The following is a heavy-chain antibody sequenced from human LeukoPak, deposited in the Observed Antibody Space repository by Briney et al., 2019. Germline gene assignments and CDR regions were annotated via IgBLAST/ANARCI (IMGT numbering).Heavy chain of an antibody. Sequence: ASVKVSCKASGYTFTSHGISWVRQAPGQGLGWMGWISVYNGDTKFAQKFQGRVTMTTDTSTSTAYMELKSLRSDDTAMYYCARGWDSSSSSGVWGWTDRWGQGTLVTVSS. D-gene: IGHD6-13*01. CDR1: GYTFTSHG. V-gene: IGHV1-18*04. CDR3: ARGWDSSSSSGVWGWTDR. CDR2: ISVYNGDT. J-gene: IGHJ5*02.